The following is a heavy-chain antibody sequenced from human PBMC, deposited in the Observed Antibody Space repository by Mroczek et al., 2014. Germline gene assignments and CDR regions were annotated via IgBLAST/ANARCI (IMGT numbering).Heavy chain of an antibody. CDR1: GGSISSGGYY. V-gene: IGHV4-31*03. CDR2: IYYSGST. CDR3: ARVGSGYSYGQEAAFDI. J-gene: IGHJ3*02. Sequence: QVQLQQWGPGLVKPSQTLSLTCTVSGGSISSGGYYWSWIRQHPGKGLEWIGYIYYSGSTYYNPSLKSRVTISVDTSKNQFSLKLSSVTAADTAVYYCARVGSGYSYGQEAAFDIWGQGTMVTVSS. D-gene: IGHD5-18*01.